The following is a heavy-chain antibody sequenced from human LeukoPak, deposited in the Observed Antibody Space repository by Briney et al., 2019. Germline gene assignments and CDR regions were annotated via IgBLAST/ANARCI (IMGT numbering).Heavy chain of an antibody. V-gene: IGHV3-11*01. CDR2: ISRSGSTI. Sequence: GGSLRLSCAASGFSFSDSYMSWIRQAPGKGLEWVSYISRSGSTIYYADSVRGRFTISRDNAKNSLYLQMNGLRAEDTAVYYCASGQHEFDYWGQGTLVTVSS. D-gene: IGHD6-13*01. CDR3: ASGQHEFDY. J-gene: IGHJ4*02. CDR1: GFSFSDSY.